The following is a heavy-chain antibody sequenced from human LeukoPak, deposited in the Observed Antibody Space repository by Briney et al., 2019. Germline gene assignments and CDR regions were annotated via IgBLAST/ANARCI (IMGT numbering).Heavy chain of an antibody. Sequence: SQTLSLTCAISGDSVSSNSAAWNWIRQSPSRGLEWLGRTYYRSKWYNDYAGSVKSRITINPDTSKNQFSPQVSSVTPEDTAVYYCARGGQGDGYSADEAFDIWGQGTLVSVSS. J-gene: IGHJ4*02. CDR3: ARGGQGDGYSADEAFDI. D-gene: IGHD5-24*01. CDR1: GDSVSSNSAA. CDR2: TYYRSKWYN. V-gene: IGHV6-1*01.